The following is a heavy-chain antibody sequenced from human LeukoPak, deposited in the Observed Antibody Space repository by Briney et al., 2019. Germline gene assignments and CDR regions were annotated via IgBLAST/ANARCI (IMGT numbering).Heavy chain of an antibody. CDR2: VYYNGNT. V-gene: IGHV4-59*08. CDR1: GGSISRYY. D-gene: IGHD3-22*01. J-gene: IGHJ3*02. Sequence: SETLSLTCTVSGGSISRYYWSWIRQPPGKGLEYIGYVYYNGNTKYNPSLESRVTISVDTSKNQFSLKLSSVTAADTAVYYCARHPYYYDSSGYYYLAFDIWGQGTMVTVSS. CDR3: ARHPYYYDSSGYYYLAFDI.